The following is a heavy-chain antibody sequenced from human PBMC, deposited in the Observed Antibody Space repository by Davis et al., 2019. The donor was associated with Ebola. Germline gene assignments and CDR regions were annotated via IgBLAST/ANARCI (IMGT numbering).Heavy chain of an antibody. CDR2: INHSGST. V-gene: IGHV4-34*01. D-gene: IGHD3-22*01. CDR1: GGSFSGYY. J-gene: IGHJ4*02. CDR3: ARGYYDSSGSDY. Sequence: MPGGSLRLSCAVYGGSFSGYYWSWIRQPPGKGLEWIGEINHSGSTNYNPSLKSRVTISVDTSKNQFSLKLSSVTAEDTAVYYCARGYYDSSGSDYWGQGTLVTVSS.